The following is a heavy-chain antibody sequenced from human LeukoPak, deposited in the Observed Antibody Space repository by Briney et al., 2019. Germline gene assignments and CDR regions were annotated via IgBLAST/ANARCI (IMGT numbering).Heavy chain of an antibody. Sequence: SVKVSCKASGGTFSSYAFSWMLQAPGQGLEWMGRIIPIFGTANYAQKFQGRVTITTDESTSTAYMELSSLRSEDTAVYYCARDRGTRAFDYWGQGTLVTVSS. CDR2: IIPIFGTA. CDR3: ARDRGTRAFDY. CDR1: GGTFSSYA. V-gene: IGHV1-69*05. D-gene: IGHD2-2*01. J-gene: IGHJ4*02.